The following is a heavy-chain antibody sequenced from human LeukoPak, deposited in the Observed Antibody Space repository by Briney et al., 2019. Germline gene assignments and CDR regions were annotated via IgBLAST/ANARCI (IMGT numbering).Heavy chain of an antibody. D-gene: IGHD6-13*01. Sequence: PGGSLRLSCAASGFTFSDYYMSWIRQAPGKGLEWVSYISSSGSTIYYADSVKGRFTISRDNAKNSLFLQMNSLRAEDTAIYYCAKGNGPGSWLIDHWGQGTLVTVSS. J-gene: IGHJ4*02. CDR1: GFTFSDYY. CDR3: AKGNGPGSWLIDH. CDR2: ISSSGSTI. V-gene: IGHV3-11*04.